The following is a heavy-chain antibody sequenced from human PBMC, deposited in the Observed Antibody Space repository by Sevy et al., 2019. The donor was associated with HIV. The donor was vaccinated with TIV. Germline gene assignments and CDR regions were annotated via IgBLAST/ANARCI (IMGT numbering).Heavy chain of an antibody. Sequence: GGSLRLSCAASGFTFSSYWMSWVRQAPGKGLEWVANIKQDGSEKYYVDSVKGRFTISRDKAKNSLYLQMNSLRAEDVAVYSCARGRNYDGPGCYLDLWGRGTLVTVSS. V-gene: IGHV3-7*01. CDR2: IKQDGSEK. D-gene: IGHD3-22*01. CDR3: ARGRNYDGPGCYLDL. CDR1: GFTFSSYW. J-gene: IGHJ2*01.